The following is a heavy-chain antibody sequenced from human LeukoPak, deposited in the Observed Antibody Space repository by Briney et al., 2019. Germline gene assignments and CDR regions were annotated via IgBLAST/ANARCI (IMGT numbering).Heavy chain of an antibody. CDR1: GFTFSDYW. J-gene: IGHJ4*02. CDR3: ARDRRRDCSSTSCYFDY. CDR2: IKQDGNGK. Sequence: PGGSLRLSCAASGFTFSDYWMSWVRQAPGKGLEWVANIKQDGNGKYYVDSAKGRFTISRDNAKNSLYLQMNSLRAEDTAVYYCARDRRRDCSSTSCYFDYWGQGTLVTVSS. D-gene: IGHD2-2*01. V-gene: IGHV3-7*01.